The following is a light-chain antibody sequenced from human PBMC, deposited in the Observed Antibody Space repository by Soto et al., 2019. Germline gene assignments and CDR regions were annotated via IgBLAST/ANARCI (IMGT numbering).Light chain of an antibody. J-gene: IGLJ1*01. CDR3: CASAGSYSWV. V-gene: IGLV2-11*01. Sequence: QSALTQPRSVSGSPGQSVTISCTGTSSDVGGYNYVSCYQHHPGKAPKLMIYDVSKRPSGVPDRFSGSNSGNTASLTISGLQSEDEAAYYCCASAGSYSWVFGTGTKVTVL. CDR2: DVS. CDR1: SSDVGGYNY.